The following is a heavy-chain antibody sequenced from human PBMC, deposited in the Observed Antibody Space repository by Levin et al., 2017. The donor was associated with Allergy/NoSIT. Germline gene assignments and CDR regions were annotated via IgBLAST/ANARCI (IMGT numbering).Heavy chain of an antibody. Sequence: GGSLRLSCAATGFNFRVYAMTWVREVPGGGLEWVSAIDNRGTTRYYSDSVRGRFSISRDNSKNTSYLEMNSLTVEDTAIYYCAKDVVLSSNNPFDVWGQGTMVTVSS. J-gene: IGHJ3*01. D-gene: IGHD3-10*01. CDR2: IDNRGTTR. CDR3: AKDVVLSSNNPFDV. CDR1: GFNFRVYA. V-gene: IGHV3-23*01.